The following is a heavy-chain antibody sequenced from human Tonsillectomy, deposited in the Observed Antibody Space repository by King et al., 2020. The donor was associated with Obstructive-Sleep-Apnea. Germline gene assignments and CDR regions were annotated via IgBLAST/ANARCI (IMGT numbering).Heavy chain of an antibody. V-gene: IGHV3-30*04. CDR2: ISYDGSNK. CDR3: ARDRGSGWSNYYYGMDV. J-gene: IGHJ6*02. Sequence: VQLVESGGGVVQPGRSLRLSCAASGFTFSSYAMHWVRQAPGKGLEWVAVISYDGSNKYYADSVKGRFTISRDNSKNTLYLQMNSLRAEDTAVYYCARDRGSGWSNYYYGMDVWGQGTTVTVSS. D-gene: IGHD6-19*01. CDR1: GFTFSSYA.